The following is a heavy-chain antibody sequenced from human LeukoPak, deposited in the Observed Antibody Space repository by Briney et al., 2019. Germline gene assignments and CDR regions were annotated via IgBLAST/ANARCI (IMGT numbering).Heavy chain of an antibody. CDR1: GFTFSSYG. CDR3: AKVLYGSGSYSY. Sequence: GGSLRLSCAASGFTFSSYGMHWVRQAPGKGLEWVAVISYDGSNKYYADSVKGRFTISRDNSKNTLYLQMNSLRAEDTAVYYCAKVLYGSGSYSYWGQGTLVTVS. CDR2: ISYDGSNK. J-gene: IGHJ4*02. D-gene: IGHD3-10*01. V-gene: IGHV3-30*18.